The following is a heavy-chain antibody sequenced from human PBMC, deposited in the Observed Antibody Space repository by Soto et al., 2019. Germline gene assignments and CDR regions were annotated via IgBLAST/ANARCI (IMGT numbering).Heavy chain of an antibody. CDR1: GFKISSSS. CDR3: AKEGIYDFWSGSQIHEYFQH. D-gene: IGHD3-3*01. J-gene: IGHJ1*01. Sequence: GGSLRLSCAAFGFKISSSSMNWVRQAPGKGLEWVSAISGSGGSTYYADSVKGRFTISRDNSKNTLYLQMNSLRAEDTAVYYCAKEGIYDFWSGSQIHEYFQHWGQGTLVTVSS. V-gene: IGHV3-23*01. CDR2: ISGSGGST.